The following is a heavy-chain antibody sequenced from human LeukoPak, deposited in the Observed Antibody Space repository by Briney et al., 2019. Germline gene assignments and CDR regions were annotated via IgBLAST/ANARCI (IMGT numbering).Heavy chain of an antibody. J-gene: IGHJ4*02. V-gene: IGHV4-34*01. CDR1: GGSLNGYY. Sequence: SETLSLTCAVYGGSLNGYYCSWIRQVPGKGLEWIGEINYSESTNYNPSLKSRVTLSVDTSKNQFSLKLSSVTAVDTAVYYCAGRRGSGLYYFDYWGQGTLVTVSS. CDR3: AGRRGSGLYYFDY. CDR2: INYSEST. D-gene: IGHD3-3*01.